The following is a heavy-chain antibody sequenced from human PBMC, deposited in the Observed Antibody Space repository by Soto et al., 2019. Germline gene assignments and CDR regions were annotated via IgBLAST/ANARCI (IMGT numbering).Heavy chain of an antibody. V-gene: IGHV4-59*08. Sequence: SQTLSLTCTVSGGSISSYYWSWIRQPPGKGLEWIGYIYYSGSTNYNPSLKSRVTISVDTSTNQFSLKLSSVTAADTAVYYCARHRGFGDAFDIWGQGTMVTVSS. D-gene: IGHD3-10*01. CDR2: IYYSGST. CDR3: ARHRGFGDAFDI. J-gene: IGHJ3*02. CDR1: GGSISSYY.